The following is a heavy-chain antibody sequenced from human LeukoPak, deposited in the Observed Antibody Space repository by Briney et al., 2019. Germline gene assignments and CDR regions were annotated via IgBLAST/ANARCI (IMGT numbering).Heavy chain of an antibody. CDR2: ISGNDGAT. CDR3: ARDVPDFWSGFDS. D-gene: IGHD3-3*01. V-gene: IGHV1-18*04. J-gene: IGHJ4*02. Sequence: EASVKVSCKASGYPFNTYDLSWVRQAPGQGLEWMGQISGNDGATKYAQGFQGRVTMTTDTATSTAYLELTSLTSDDTAVYYCARDVPDFWSGFDSWGQGTLVTVSP. CDR1: GYPFNTYD.